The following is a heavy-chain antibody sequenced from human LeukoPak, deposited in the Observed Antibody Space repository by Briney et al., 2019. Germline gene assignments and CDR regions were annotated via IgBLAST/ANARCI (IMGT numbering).Heavy chain of an antibody. CDR3: ARGTMVRGVIRYYYYYYMDV. D-gene: IGHD3-10*01. J-gene: IGHJ6*03. CDR1: GDSFSSNSAA. CDR2: TYYRSKLYN. V-gene: IGHV6-1*01. Sequence: SQTLSLTCAISGDSFSSNSAAWNWIRQSPSRGLKWLGRTYYRSKLYNDYAVSVKSRITINPDTSKNQFSLQLNSVTPEDTAVYYCARGTMVRGVIRYYYYYYMDVWGKGTTVTISS.